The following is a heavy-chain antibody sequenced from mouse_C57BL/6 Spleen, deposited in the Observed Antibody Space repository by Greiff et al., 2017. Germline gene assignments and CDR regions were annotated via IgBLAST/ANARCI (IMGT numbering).Heavy chain of an antibody. V-gene: IGHV14-2*01. CDR2: IAPEDGET. D-gene: IGHD2-13*01. CDR1: GFHIQDYY. Sequence: EVQLQPSGAELVKPGASVKLSCPASGFHIQDYYMHWVKPRTEQGLEWIGRIAPEDGETKYAPTFQGKATITADTSSNTAYLQRSSRTTEDTALYYWAREGLLDYWGQGTTLTVPS. J-gene: IGHJ2*01. CDR3: AREGLLDY.